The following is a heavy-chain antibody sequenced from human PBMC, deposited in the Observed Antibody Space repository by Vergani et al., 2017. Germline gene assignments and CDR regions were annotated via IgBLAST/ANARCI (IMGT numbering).Heavy chain of an antibody. Sequence: QVQLVESGGGVVQPGGSLRLSCGASGFTFSNYGMHWVRQAPGKGLEWVTFIRYDGSNKYYADSVKGRFTISRDNAKNSLYLQMNSLRAEDTALYYCVKDIAASGNYWYFDLWGRGTLVTVSS. CDR2: IRYDGSNK. CDR1: GFTFSNYG. J-gene: IGHJ2*01. V-gene: IGHV3-30*02. CDR3: VKDIAASGNYWYFDL. D-gene: IGHD6-13*01.